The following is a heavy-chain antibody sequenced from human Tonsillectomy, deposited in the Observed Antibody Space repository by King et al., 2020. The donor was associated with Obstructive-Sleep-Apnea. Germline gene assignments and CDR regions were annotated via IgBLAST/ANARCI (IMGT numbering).Heavy chain of an antibody. D-gene: IGHD2-2*01. CDR2: IRYDGSNK. CDR1: GFTFSTYG. J-gene: IGHJ4*02. V-gene: IGHV3-30*02. Sequence: VQLVESGGGVVQPVRSLRLSCAASGFTFSTYGMHWVRQAPGKGLAWVAFIRYDGSNKYYADSVKGRFTISRDNSKNTLYLQMNSLRAEDTAVYYCAKDMGRYQLLALDYWGQGTLVTVSS. CDR3: AKDMGRYQLLALDY.